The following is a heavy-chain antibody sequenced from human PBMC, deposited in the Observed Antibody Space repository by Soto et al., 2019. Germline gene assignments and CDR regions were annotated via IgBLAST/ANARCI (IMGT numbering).Heavy chain of an antibody. CDR3: AKDPYGGNSGTSIDS. D-gene: IGHD4-17*01. Sequence: LRLSCAASGFTFSSYGMHWVRQAPGKGLEWVAVISYDGSNKYYADSVKGRFTISRDNSKNTLYLQMNSLRGEDTAVYYCAKDPYGGNSGTSIDSCCQGTLLTVSS. V-gene: IGHV3-30*18. CDR2: ISYDGSNK. J-gene: IGHJ5*01. CDR1: GFTFSSYG.